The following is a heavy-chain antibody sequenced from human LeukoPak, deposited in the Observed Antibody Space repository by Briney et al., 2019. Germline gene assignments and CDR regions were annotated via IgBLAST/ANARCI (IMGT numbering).Heavy chain of an antibody. Sequence: GGSLRLSCAASGFTFSSYSMNWVRQAPGKGLEWVSSISSSSSYIYYADSVKGRFTISRDNAKNSLYLQMNSLRAEDTAVYYCARDPTDYGDYVRGDYWGQGTLVTVSS. CDR2: ISSSSSYI. D-gene: IGHD4-17*01. V-gene: IGHV3-21*01. CDR1: GFTFSSYS. J-gene: IGHJ4*02. CDR3: ARDPTDYGDYVRGDY.